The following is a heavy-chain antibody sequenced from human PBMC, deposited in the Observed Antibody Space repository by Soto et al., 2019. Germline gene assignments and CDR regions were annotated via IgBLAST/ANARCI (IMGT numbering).Heavy chain of an antibody. CDR3: ARDGGRHSGGIDY. CDR1: GGTFSSYS. J-gene: IGHJ4*02. CDR2: IIPIFGTA. Sequence: QVQLVQSGAEVKKPGSSVKVSCKASGGTFSSYSINWVRQAPGQGLEWMREIIPIFGTANYAQKFQGRVTITADESTSTAYMELSSLRAEDTAVYYGARDGGRHSGGIDYWGQGTLVNVSS. D-gene: IGHD1-26*01. V-gene: IGHV1-69*01.